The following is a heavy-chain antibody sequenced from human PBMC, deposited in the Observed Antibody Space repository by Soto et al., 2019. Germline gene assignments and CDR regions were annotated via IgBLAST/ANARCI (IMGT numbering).Heavy chain of an antibody. CDR3: AKRWGAGQQLVTKDY. J-gene: IGHJ4*01. CDR1: GFTFSSYA. CDR2: ISGSGGST. V-gene: IGHV3-23*01. Sequence: EVQLLESGGGLVQPGGSLRLSCADSGFTFSSYAMSWVRPATGQGLEWVSAISGSGGSTYYADAVKGRFTISRDNSKNTLYLQMNSMSADYAAVYYCAKRWGAGQQLVTKDYCDHGTLVTVAS. D-gene: IGHD6-13*01.